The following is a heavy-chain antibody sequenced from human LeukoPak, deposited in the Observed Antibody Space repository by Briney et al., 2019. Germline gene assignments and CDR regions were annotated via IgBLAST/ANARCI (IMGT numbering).Heavy chain of an antibody. CDR1: GDSISGYY. J-gene: IGHJ4*02. V-gene: IGHV4-4*07. D-gene: IGHD2-15*01. CDR2: IYAPGSS. CDR3: ARDLKDLDIPANDY. Sequence: PSETLSLTCTVSGDSISGYYWAWIRQPAGKGLEWIGHIYAPGSSNYSPSFKSRVTMSIDMSNNQFSLRLNSVTAADTAMYYCARDLKDLDIPANDYWGQGTIVIVSP.